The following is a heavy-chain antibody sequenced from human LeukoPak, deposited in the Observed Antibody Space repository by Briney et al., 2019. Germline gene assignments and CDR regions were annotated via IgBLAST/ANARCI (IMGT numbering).Heavy chain of an antibody. V-gene: IGHV3-48*03. CDR1: GFTFNSHE. CDR3: AGERNCGGDCYQGSWFDP. J-gene: IGHJ5*02. D-gene: IGHD2-21*02. CDR2: ITSSGGIT. Sequence: PGGSLRLSCAASGFTFNSHEMHWVRQAPGKGLEWISYITSSGGITYYADSVKGRFTVSRDNAKTSLFLQMNSLRAEDTAIYYCAGERNCGGDCYQGSWFDPWGQGTLVTVSS.